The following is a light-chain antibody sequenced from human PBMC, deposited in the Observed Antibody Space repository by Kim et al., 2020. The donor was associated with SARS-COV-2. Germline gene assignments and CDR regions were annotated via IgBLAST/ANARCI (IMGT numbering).Light chain of an antibody. CDR2: SNT. J-gene: IGLJ2*01. CDR1: SSNIGAGYD. CDR3: QSYDRSLSASI. V-gene: IGLV1-40*01. Sequence: QRVTSSCTGSSSNIGAGYDVHWYQQLPGTAPKLLIYSNTNRPSGVPDRISGSKSGTSASLAITGLQAEDEGDYYCQSYDRSLSASIFGGGTKVTVL.